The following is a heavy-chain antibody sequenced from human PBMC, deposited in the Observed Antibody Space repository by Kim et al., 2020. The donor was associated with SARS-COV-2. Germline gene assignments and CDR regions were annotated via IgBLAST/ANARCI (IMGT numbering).Heavy chain of an antibody. J-gene: IGHJ5*02. CDR1: GGSVSSGTYY. CDR3: ARDRGGTWFDP. V-gene: IGHV4-61*01. CDR2: FYYSGSP. D-gene: IGHD3-16*01. Sequence: SETLSLTCTVSGGSVSSGTYYWSWIRQAPGKGLEWIGYFYYSGSPNYNPSLKSRVTISVDTSKNDFSLTLNSVTAADTAVYYCARDRGGTWFDPWGQGTLVTVSS.